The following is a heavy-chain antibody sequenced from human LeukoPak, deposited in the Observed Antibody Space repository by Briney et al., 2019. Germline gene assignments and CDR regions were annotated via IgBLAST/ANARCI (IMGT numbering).Heavy chain of an antibody. V-gene: IGHV4-4*02. D-gene: IGHD2-21*02. CDR2: IYHSGST. CDR3: ARVTECGGDCYPYYFDY. J-gene: IGHJ4*02. Sequence: SGTLSLTCAVSGGSISSSNWWSWVRQPPGKGLEWIGEIYHSGSTNYNPSLKSRVTISVDTSKNQFSLKLSSVTAADTAVYYCARVTECGGDCYPYYFDYWGQGTLVTVSS. CDR1: GGSISSSNW.